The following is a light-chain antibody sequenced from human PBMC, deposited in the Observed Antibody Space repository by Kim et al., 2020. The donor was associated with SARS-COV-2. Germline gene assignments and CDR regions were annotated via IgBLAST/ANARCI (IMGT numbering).Light chain of an antibody. CDR2: SAA. J-gene: IGKJ4*01. CDR1: QSIRSN. V-gene: IGKV3-15*01. Sequence: VFPGERATLSCRASQSIRSNLAWYQQKPGQAPRLLIYSAATRATGIPARFSGSGSGTEFTLTISSLQSEDFAVYYCQQYSSWPLTFGGGTKVEIK. CDR3: QQYSSWPLT.